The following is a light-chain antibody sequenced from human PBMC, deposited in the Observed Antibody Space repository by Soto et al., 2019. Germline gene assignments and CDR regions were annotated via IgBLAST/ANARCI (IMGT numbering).Light chain of an antibody. J-gene: IGLJ1*01. Sequence: QSVLTQPHSASGTPGQRVTISCSGSSSNIGTSSVHWFQQLPGTAPKLLISTTNQRPSGVPERFSGSKSGTSASLAISGLQSGDEADYYCAAWYDSLNGHVFGTGTKLTVL. CDR2: TTN. CDR3: AAWYDSLNGHV. CDR1: SSNIGTSS. V-gene: IGLV1-44*01.